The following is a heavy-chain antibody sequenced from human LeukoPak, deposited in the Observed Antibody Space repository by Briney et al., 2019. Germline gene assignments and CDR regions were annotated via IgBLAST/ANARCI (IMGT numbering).Heavy chain of an antibody. Sequence: AGGSLRLSCAASGFTFSSYWMSWVRQAPGKGLEWVANIKQDGSEKYYVDSVKGRFNISRDNAQNSLDLQMNSLRAEDTAVYYCAREGDSNIWFYDYWGQGTLVTVSS. CDR3: AREGDSNIWFYDY. V-gene: IGHV3-7*01. J-gene: IGHJ4*02. CDR2: IKQDGSEK. CDR1: GFTFSSYW. D-gene: IGHD4-11*01.